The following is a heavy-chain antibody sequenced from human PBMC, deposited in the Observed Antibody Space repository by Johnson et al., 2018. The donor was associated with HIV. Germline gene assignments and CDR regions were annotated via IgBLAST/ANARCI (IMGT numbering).Heavy chain of an antibody. D-gene: IGHD6-19*01. CDR2: INWNGGST. V-gene: IGHV3-20*04. CDR1: GFTFKTFG. J-gene: IGHJ3*02. Sequence: VQLVESGGGVVQPGRSLRLSCAASGFTFKTFGIHWVRQAPGKGLEWVSGINWNGGSTGYADSVKGRFTISRDNAKNSLYLQMNSLRAEDTALYYCARKGGRGIAVAEDAFDIWGQGTMVTVSS. CDR3: ARKGGRGIAVAEDAFDI.